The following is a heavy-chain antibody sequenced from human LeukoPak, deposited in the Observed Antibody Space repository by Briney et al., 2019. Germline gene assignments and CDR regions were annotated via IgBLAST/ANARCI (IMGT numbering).Heavy chain of an antibody. V-gene: IGHV4-30-2*01. Sequence: SQTLSLTCAVSGASISSGGYSWNWIRLPPGKGLEWIANIYHSGNTYYNPSFRSRVTISVDTSKNQFSLMLSSVTAADTALYYCARKKDYGDYVDYWGQGTLVTVSS. CDR1: GASISSGGYS. CDR3: ARKKDYGDYVDY. CDR2: IYHSGNT. D-gene: IGHD4-17*01. J-gene: IGHJ4*02.